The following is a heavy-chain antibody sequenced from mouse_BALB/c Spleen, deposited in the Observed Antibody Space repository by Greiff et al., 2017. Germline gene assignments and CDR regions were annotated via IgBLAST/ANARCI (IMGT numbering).Heavy chain of an antibody. Sequence: EVKLVESGGGLVKPGGSLKLSCAASGFTFSDYYMYWVRQTPEKRLEWVATISDGGSYTYYPDSVKGRFTISRDNAKNNLYLQMSSLKSEDTAMYYCARGYGNPFAYWGQGTLVTVSA. CDR2: ISDGGSYT. J-gene: IGHJ3*01. V-gene: IGHV5-4*02. CDR1: GFTFSDYY. D-gene: IGHD2-1*01. CDR3: ARGYGNPFAY.